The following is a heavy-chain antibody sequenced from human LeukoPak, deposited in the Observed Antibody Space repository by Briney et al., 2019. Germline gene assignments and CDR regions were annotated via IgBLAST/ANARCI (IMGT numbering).Heavy chain of an antibody. J-gene: IGHJ2*01. Sequence: GSSVKVSCQASGGTFSSYAISWVRQAPGQGLEWMGGIIPIFGTANYAQKFQGRVTITADESTSTAYMELSSLRSEDTAVYYCARALYRQHIVVVNAKHYWYFDLWGRGTLVTVSS. V-gene: IGHV1-69*01. CDR2: IIPIFGTA. CDR3: ARALYRQHIVVVNAKHYWYFDL. D-gene: IGHD2-21*01. CDR1: GGTFSSYA.